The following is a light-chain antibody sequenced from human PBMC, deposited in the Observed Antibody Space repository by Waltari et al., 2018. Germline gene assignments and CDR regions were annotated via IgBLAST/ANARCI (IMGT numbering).Light chain of an antibody. J-gene: IGLJ2*01. CDR2: DVS. CDR3: SSQSSNDVVL. CDR1: SNDVGGYNS. Sequence: QSALTQPASVSGSPGQSVTIFCAGTSNDVGGYNSVSWYQEHPGQAPRVIIYDVSDPPSWVSDPFSASKSVNTPSLTISGLHAEDEADCYCSSQSSNDVVLVGVGTKLTVL. V-gene: IGLV2-14*01.